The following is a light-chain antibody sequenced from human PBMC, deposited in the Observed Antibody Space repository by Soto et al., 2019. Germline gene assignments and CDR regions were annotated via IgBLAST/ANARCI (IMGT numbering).Light chain of an antibody. J-gene: IGLJ2*01. CDR3: ASWDDSLYGVI. V-gene: IGLV1-44*01. Sequence: QSVVTQPPSASATPGHRVTISCSGSTSNIGGNTVSWYQQLPGTAPKLLIYSNHQRPSGVPDRFSGSKSGTSASLAISGLQSEDEADYYCASWDDSLYGVIFGGGTKFTVL. CDR1: TSNIGGNT. CDR2: SNH.